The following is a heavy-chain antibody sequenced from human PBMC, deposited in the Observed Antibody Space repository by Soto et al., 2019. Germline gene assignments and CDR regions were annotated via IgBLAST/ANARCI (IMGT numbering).Heavy chain of an antibody. V-gene: IGHV5-51*01. Sequence: PGQSLKISCKGSGYSFTPYWIGSVRQMPGKGPEWTGIIYPGASDTRYSPSFQGQVTIPADKSISTASLQSSTLKAAATAMYYGARRGWLGELLAFDVWGEGTMVTV. CDR1: GYSFTPYW. D-gene: IGHD3-10*01. J-gene: IGHJ3*01. CDR2: IYPGASDT. CDR3: ARRGWLGELLAFDV.